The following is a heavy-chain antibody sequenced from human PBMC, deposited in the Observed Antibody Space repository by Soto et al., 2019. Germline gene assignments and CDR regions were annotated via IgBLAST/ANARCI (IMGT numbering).Heavy chain of an antibody. V-gene: IGHV4-34*01. Sequence: QVHLQQWGAGLVKPSETLSLSCAVYGQSFSGHSWAWIRQPPGKGLEWIGEISESGSTYYNPSLKSRVTISTDTSKNQFSLKLNSVTAADTAAYFCARGSGIVALPGELEDVNYDFWGQGTLVNVSS. CDR1: GQSFSGHS. D-gene: IGHD1-1*01. CDR3: ARGSGIVALPGELEDVNYDF. J-gene: IGHJ4*02. CDR2: ISESGST.